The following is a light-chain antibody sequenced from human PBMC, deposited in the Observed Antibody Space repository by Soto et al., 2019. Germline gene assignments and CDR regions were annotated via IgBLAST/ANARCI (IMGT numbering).Light chain of an antibody. J-gene: IGKJ5*01. CDR3: QQRHMRPIT. V-gene: IGKV3-11*01. CDR2: DAY. Sequence: EIVLTQSPGTLSLSPGETATLSCRAIQSFRGLLAWYQQKPGQAPRLLIYDAYNRATGIPPRFSGSGSGTDFTLTISSLEPEDSAVYYCQQRHMRPITFGQGTRLEIK. CDR1: QSFRGL.